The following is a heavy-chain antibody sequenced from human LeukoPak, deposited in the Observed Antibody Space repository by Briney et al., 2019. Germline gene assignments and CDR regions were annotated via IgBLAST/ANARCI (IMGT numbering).Heavy chain of an antibody. CDR3: ARDIVGATSGLFDY. J-gene: IGHJ4*02. V-gene: IGHV3-7*01. Sequence: GGSLRLSCAASGFTFSSYWMSWVRQAPGKGLEWVANIKQDGSEKYYVDSVKGRFTISRDNAKNSLYLQMNSLRAEDTAVYYCARDIVGATSGLFDYWGQGTLVTVSS. D-gene: IGHD1-26*01. CDR1: GFTFSSYW. CDR2: IKQDGSEK.